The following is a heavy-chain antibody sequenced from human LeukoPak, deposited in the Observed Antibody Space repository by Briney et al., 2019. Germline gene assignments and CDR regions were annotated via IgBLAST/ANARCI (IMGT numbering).Heavy chain of an antibody. J-gene: IGHJ4*02. CDR3: ATGQHKVRGVILGY. CDR1: GYTLTELS. Sequence: PGASVKVSCKVSGYTLTELSMHWVRQAPGKGLEWMGGFDPEDGETIYAQKFQGRVTMTEDTSTDTAYMELSSLRSEDTAVYYCATGQHKVRGVILGYWGQGTLVTVSS. V-gene: IGHV1-24*01. CDR2: FDPEDGET. D-gene: IGHD3-10*01.